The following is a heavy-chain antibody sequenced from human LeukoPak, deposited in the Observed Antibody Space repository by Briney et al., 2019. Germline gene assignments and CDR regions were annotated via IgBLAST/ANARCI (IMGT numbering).Heavy chain of an antibody. CDR1: GYTFTSYV. Sequence: ASVKVSCKASGYTFTSYVINWVRQAPGQGLEWMGWINTNTGNPTSAQGFTGRFVFSLDTSVSTAYLQISSLKAEDTAVYYCARGYCSGGSCYSINFPDDAFDIWGQGTMVTVSS. V-gene: IGHV7-4-1*02. CDR3: ARGYCSGGSCYSINFPDDAFDI. CDR2: INTNTGNP. D-gene: IGHD2-15*01. J-gene: IGHJ3*02.